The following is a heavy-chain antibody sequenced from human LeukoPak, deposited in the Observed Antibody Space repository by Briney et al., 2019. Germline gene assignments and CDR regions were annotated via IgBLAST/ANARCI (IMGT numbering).Heavy chain of an antibody. CDR1: GFTFSSYW. V-gene: IGHV3-74*01. J-gene: IGHJ3*02. CDR2: INSDGSST. Sequence: GGSLRLSCAASGFTFSSYWMHWVRQAPGKGLVWVSRINSDGSSTSYADSVKGRFTISRDNAKNTLYLQMNSLRAEDTAVYYCARGGRHLDLNAFDIWGQGTMVTVSS. CDR3: ARGGRHLDLNAFDI.